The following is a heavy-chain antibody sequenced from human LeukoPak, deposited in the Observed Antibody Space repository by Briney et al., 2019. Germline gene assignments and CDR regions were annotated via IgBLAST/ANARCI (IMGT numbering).Heavy chain of an antibody. CDR1: GVTFSTFW. CDR2: INQDGSEK. V-gene: IGHV3-7*01. Sequence: PGGSLRLSCAASGVTFSTFWMDWVRQAPGKGLECVANINQDGSEKYYMDSMKGLFTICRDNAKNSLYLQMNSLRAEDTAVYYCDAQGTEWGQGTLVTVSS. CDR3: DAQGTE. D-gene: IGHD3-10*01. J-gene: IGHJ4*02.